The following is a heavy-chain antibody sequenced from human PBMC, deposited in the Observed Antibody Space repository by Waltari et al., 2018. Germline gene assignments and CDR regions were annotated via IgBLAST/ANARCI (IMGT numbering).Heavy chain of an antibody. J-gene: IGHJ6*03. Sequence: QVQLQESGPGLVKPSETLSLTCTVSGGSISSYYWSWIRQPPGKVLEWIGYIYYSGSTNYNPSLKSRVTISVDTSKNQFSLKLSSVTAADTAVYYCARGAFTGSYYYYYMDVWGKGTTVTVSS. CDR1: GGSISSYY. CDR2: IYYSGST. CDR3: ARGAFTGSYYYYYMDV. V-gene: IGHV4-59*01.